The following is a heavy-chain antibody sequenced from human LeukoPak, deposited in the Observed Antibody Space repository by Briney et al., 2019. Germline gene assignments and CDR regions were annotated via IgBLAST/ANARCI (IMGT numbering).Heavy chain of an antibody. Sequence: GSLRLSCAASGFTFSSYSMNWVRQAPGKGLEWVSSISSSSSYIYYADSVKGRFTISRDNAKNSLYLQMNSLRAEDTAVYYCAMLAGNKAFDIWGQGTMVTVFS. CDR1: GFTFSSYS. V-gene: IGHV3-21*01. CDR3: AMLAGNKAFDI. J-gene: IGHJ3*02. D-gene: IGHD2/OR15-2a*01. CDR2: ISSSSSYI.